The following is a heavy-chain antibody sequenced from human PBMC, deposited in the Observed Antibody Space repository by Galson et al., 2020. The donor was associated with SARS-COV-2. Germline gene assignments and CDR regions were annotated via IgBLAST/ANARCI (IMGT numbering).Heavy chain of an antibody. J-gene: IGHJ6*02. D-gene: IGHD3-9*01. CDR3: SRLRYYDVLTGYIVDV. Sequence: ASVKVSCKASGYTFTDYYIHWVRQAPGQRLEWMGWINPKSGGPNYAQKFEGRVTMTRDTSITTAYMELSRLRADDTAVYYWSRLRYYDVLTGYIVDVWGQGTMVTVSS. CDR1: GYTFTDYY. V-gene: IGHV1-2*02. CDR2: INPKSGGP.